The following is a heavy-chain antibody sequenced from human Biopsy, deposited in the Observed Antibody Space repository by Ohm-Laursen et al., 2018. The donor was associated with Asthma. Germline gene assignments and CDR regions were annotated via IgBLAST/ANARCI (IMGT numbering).Heavy chain of an antibody. J-gene: IGHJ6*02. CDR1: GGSFSSNY. V-gene: IGHV4-34*01. D-gene: IGHD1-26*01. Sequence: GTLSLTCAVYGGSFSSNYWSWIRQTPGKGLEWLGGTHHSWYTNYNPSLTRRITLSVDMSQNQFPLRLTSVTAADTAVYYCARGSSSRLSQWELLVSGGKRAHSYYGMDVWGQGTTVTVSS. CDR3: ARGSSSRLSQWELLVSGGKRAHSYYGMDV. CDR2: THHSWYT.